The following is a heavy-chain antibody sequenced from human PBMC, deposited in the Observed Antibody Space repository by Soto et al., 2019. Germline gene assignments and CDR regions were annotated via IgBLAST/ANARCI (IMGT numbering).Heavy chain of an antibody. V-gene: IGHV4-31*03. CDR2: IYYSGST. D-gene: IGHD5-18*01. Sequence: QVQLQESGPGLVKPSQTLSLTCTVSGGSISSGGYYWSWIRQHPGKGLEWIGYIYYSGSTYYNPSLQSRVTSSVVTSKNQFSLKLSSVTAADTAVYYCARLSYVDTAIVKDVWGQGTTVTVSS. J-gene: IGHJ6*02. CDR3: ARLSYVDTAIVKDV. CDR1: GGSISSGGYY.